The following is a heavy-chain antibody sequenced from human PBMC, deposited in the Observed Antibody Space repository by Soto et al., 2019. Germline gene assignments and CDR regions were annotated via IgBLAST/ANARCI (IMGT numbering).Heavy chain of an antibody. CDR2: IYWDDDK. J-gene: IGHJ4*02. V-gene: IGHV2-5*02. CDR1: GFSLSTGGVG. Sequence: QITLKESGPTLVKPTQTLTLTCTFSGFSLSTGGVGVGWIRQPPGKALEDLALIYWDDDKRYSPSMKSSLTITKNTSKHRVALTMTNMDPVDTATYYCANRESDREAYWGKETLVTVSS. D-gene: IGHD3-10*01. CDR3: ANRESDREAY.